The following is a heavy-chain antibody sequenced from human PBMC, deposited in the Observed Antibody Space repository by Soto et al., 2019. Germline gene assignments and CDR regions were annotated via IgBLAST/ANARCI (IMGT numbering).Heavy chain of an antibody. CDR1: GFTFSSYA. CDR2: ISGSGGST. D-gene: IGHD5-12*01. J-gene: IGHJ6*02. Sequence: PGGSLRLSCAASGFTFSSYAMSWVRQAPGKGLEWVSAISGSGGSTYYADSVKGRFTISRDNSKNTLYLQMNSLRAEDTAVYYCAKAPSQGGYGRDYYYYGMDVWGQGTTVTVSS. V-gene: IGHV3-23*01. CDR3: AKAPSQGGYGRDYYYYGMDV.